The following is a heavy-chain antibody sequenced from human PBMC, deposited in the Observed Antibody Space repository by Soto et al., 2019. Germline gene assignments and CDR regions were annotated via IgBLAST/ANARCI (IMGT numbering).Heavy chain of an antibody. J-gene: IGHJ6*02. CDR2: ISGSGGST. CDR3: AKARLRYYDILTGYNPAVGGMDV. V-gene: IGHV3-23*01. Sequence: GGSLSLSCAASGFTFSSYAMSWVRQAPGKGLEWVSAISGSGGSTYYADSVKGRFTISRDNSKNTLYLQMNSLRAEDTAVYYCAKARLRYYDILTGYNPAVGGMDVWGQGTTVTVSS. CDR1: GFTFSSYA. D-gene: IGHD3-9*01.